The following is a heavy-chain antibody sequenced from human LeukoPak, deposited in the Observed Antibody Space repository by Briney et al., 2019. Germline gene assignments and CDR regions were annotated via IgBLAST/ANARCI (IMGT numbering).Heavy chain of an antibody. V-gene: IGHV3-7*01. J-gene: IGHJ4*02. D-gene: IGHD3-10*01. CDR2: IKQDGSEK. Sequence: GGTLRLSCAASGFTFSSYWMSWVRQAPGKGLEWVANIKQDGSEKYYVDSVKGRFTISRDNAKNSLYLQMNSLRAEDTAVYYCASSLLWFGELFRYWGQGTLVTVSS. CDR3: ASSLLWFGELFRY. CDR1: GFTFSSYW.